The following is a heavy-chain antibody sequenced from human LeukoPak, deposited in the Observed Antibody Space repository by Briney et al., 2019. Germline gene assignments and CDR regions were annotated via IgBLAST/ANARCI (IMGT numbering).Heavy chain of an antibody. J-gene: IGHJ6*03. V-gene: IGHV3-23*01. D-gene: IGHD3-10*01. CDR3: PKGWFGDSYYYYYMDV. Sequence: PGGSLRLSCAASGFTFTSDAMSLVRQAPGKGLEWVSAISGSGGSTYYADSVKDRFTISIDNSKNTLYLQMNSLRAEDTAVYYCPKGWFGDSYYYYYMDVLGKGTTVTVSS. CDR2: ISGSGGST. CDR1: GFTFTSDA.